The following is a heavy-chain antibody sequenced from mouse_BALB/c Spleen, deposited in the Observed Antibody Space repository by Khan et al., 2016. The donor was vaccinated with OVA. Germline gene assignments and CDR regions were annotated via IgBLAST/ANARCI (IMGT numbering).Heavy chain of an antibody. D-gene: IGHD1-1*01. CDR3: ARIAYYYDSEGFAY. J-gene: IGHJ3*01. V-gene: IGHV5-6*01. CDR1: GFTFSTYG. CDR2: VSSGGNYT. Sequence: EVELVESGGDLVKPGGSLKLSCGASGFTFSTYGMSWVRQTPDKRLEWVATVSSGGNYTYYPDTVKGRFTISRDNVKNTLYLQMSSLKSEDTAMFYCARIAYYYDSEGFAYWGQGTLVTVSA.